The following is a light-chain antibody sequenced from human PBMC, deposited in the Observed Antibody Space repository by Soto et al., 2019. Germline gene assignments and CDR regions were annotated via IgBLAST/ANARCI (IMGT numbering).Light chain of an antibody. Sequence: EIVLPQSPATLSVSLAARATLSCGGSPSVRSILAWYQQKPGQAHRLLIYDASTRAPGIPARFTGSGCGTVLTLTISRLQSDDVAVYHCQQYNNWPPTFGHGTRLEIK. V-gene: IGKV3-15*01. J-gene: IGKJ5*01. CDR2: DAS. CDR1: PSVRSI. CDR3: QQYNNWPPT.